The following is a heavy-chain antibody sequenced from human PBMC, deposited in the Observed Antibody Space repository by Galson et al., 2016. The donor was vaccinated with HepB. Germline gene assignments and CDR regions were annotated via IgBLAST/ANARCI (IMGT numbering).Heavy chain of an antibody. J-gene: IGHJ6*02. CDR2: TYYRSQWFS. CDR3: TRGYMQTGMNV. V-gene: IGHV6-1*01. Sequence: CAISGDSVTSDETMWNWIRQSPSRGLEWLGRTYYRSQWFSEYAMSVQGRITVTADTSRNQFSLQLDSVTSDDTAAYFCTRGYMQTGMNVWGQGTTVTVSS. D-gene: IGHD5-18*01. CDR1: GDSVTSDETM.